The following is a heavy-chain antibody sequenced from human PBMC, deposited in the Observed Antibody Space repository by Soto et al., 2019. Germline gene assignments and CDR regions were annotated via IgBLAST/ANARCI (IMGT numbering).Heavy chain of an antibody. J-gene: IGHJ6*02. D-gene: IGHD3-3*01. CDR2: IRSYNGNT. V-gene: IGHV1-18*01. CDR3: ARGLLMYFDFWSCYFPDYYYGMDV. CDR1: GYTFRSYG. Sequence: ALVKLSCKASGYTFRSYGISWVRRDTGQRLEWMGWIRSYNGNTNYAQKLQGRVTMTTDTSTSTAYMELRSLRSDDTAVYYCARGLLMYFDFWSCYFPDYYYGMDVWGQGTTVTVSS.